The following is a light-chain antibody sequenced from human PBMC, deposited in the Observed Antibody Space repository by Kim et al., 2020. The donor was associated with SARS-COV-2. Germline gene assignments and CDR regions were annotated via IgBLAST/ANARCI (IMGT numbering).Light chain of an antibody. CDR3: QQYNNWPGS. CDR1: QPVSSN. CDR2: GAS. Sequence: SLSSGARAPLSCRARQPVSSNLAWYQQKPGQAPRLLISGASTRATGIPARFSGIGSGTEFTLTISSLQSEDFAVYYCQQYNNWPGSFGQGTKLEI. V-gene: IGKV3-15*01. J-gene: IGKJ2*04.